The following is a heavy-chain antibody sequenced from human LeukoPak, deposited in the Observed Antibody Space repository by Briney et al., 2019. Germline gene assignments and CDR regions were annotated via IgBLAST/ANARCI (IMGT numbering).Heavy chain of an antibody. D-gene: IGHD6-19*01. CDR2: ITSSSSDT. Sequence: GGSLRLSCAASGFTFSDYYMSWIRQAPGKGLEWISYITSSSSDTNYADSVKGRFTISRDNAKNSLFLQMNSLRAEDTAVYYCATLAVAAPNLFDPWGQGTLVTVSS. CDR1: GFTFSDYY. V-gene: IGHV3-11*06. CDR3: ATLAVAAPNLFDP. J-gene: IGHJ5*02.